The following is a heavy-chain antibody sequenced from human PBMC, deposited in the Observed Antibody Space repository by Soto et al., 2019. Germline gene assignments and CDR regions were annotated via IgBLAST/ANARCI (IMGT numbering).Heavy chain of an antibody. CDR2: INHSGST. CDR1: GGSFSGYY. CDR3: ARGRYSSSSCFDY. D-gene: IGHD6-6*01. J-gene: IGHJ4*02. V-gene: IGHV4-34*01. Sequence: SETLSLTCAVCGGSFSGYYWSWIRQPPGKGLEWIGEINHSGSTNYNPSLKSRVTISVDTSKNQFSLKLSSVTAADTAVYYCARGRYSSSSCFDYWGQGTLVTSPQ.